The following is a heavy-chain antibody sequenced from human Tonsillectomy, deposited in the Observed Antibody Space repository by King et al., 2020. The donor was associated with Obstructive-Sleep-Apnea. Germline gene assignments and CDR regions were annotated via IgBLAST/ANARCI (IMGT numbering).Heavy chain of an antibody. Sequence: EVQLVESGGGLVQPGGSLRLSCAASGFTFSSYWMAWVRQAPGMGLEWVANIKQDGSDKYYVDSVKGRFTISRDNAKNSLYLQMNSLRAEDTAVYYCVSCSGSGIHRHHYGMDVWGQGTTVTVSS. V-gene: IGHV3-7*01. CDR2: IKQDGSDK. J-gene: IGHJ6*02. D-gene: IGHD6-19*01. CDR3: VSCSGSGIHRHHYGMDV. CDR1: GFTFSSYW.